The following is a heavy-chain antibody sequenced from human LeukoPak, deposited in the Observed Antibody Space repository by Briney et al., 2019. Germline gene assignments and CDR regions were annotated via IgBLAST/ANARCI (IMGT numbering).Heavy chain of an antibody. CDR2: IYTSGST. V-gene: IGHV4-61*02. CDR3: ARGIATTLLYYFDY. J-gene: IGHJ4*02. D-gene: IGHD2-15*01. Sequence: SRTLSLTCTVSGGSISSGSYYWSWIRQPAGKGLEWIGRIYTSGSTNYNPSLKSRVTISVDTSKNQFSLKLSSVTAADTAVYYCARGIATTLLYYFDYWGQGTLVTVSP. CDR1: GGSISSGSYY.